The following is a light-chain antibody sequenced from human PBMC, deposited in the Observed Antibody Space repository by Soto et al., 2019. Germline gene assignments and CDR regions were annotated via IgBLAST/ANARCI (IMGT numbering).Light chain of an antibody. V-gene: IGKV1-9*01. Sequence: DIQLTQSPSFLSASVGDRVTTTCWASQGISSYLAWYQQKPGKAPKLLIYAASTLQSGVPSRFSGSGSGTEFTLTISSLRPEDFATYYCQQLDSYPLTSGGGTKVDIK. J-gene: IGKJ4*01. CDR3: QQLDSYPLT. CDR2: AAS. CDR1: QGISSY.